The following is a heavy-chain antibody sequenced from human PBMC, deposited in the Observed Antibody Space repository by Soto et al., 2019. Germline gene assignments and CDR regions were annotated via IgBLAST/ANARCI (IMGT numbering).Heavy chain of an antibody. CDR3: ARSQGGSSSLDIYYYYYYGMDV. Sequence: QVPLVQSGAEVKKPGSSVKVSCKAPGGTFSSYAISWVRQAPGQGLEWMGGIIPIFGTANYAQKFQGRVTITADKSTSTGYMELSSLRSEDTAVYYCARSQGGSSSLDIYYYYYYGMDVWGQGTTVTVSS. D-gene: IGHD2-15*01. CDR2: IIPIFGTA. V-gene: IGHV1-69*06. CDR1: GGTFSSYA. J-gene: IGHJ6*02.